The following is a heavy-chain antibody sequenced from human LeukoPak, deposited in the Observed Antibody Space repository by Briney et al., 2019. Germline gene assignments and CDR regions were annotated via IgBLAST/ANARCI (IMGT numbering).Heavy chain of an antibody. V-gene: IGHV3-30-3*01. CDR1: GFTFSSYA. CDR3: ARDPYVWGSYRPEYYFDY. CDR2: ISYDGSNK. J-gene: IGHJ4*02. D-gene: IGHD3-16*02. Sequence: PGRSLRLSCAASGFTFSSYAMLWVRQAPGKGLEWVAVISYDGSNKYYADSVKGRFTISRDNSKNTLYLQMNSLRAEDTAVYYCARDPYVWGSYRPEYYFDYWGQGTLVTVSS.